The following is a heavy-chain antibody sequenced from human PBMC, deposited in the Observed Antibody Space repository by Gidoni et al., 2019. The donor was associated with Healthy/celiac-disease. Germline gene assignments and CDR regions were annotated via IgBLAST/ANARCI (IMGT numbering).Heavy chain of an antibody. CDR3: ARAGGVIITDAFDI. Sequence: QVQLVESGGGVVQPGRSLRLSCAASGFTFSSYAMHWVRQAPGKGLEWEAVISYDGNNKYYADSVKGRFAISRDNSKSTLYLQMNSLRAEDTAVYYCARAGGVIITDAFDIWGQGTMVTVSS. V-gene: IGHV3-30*09. CDR1: GFTFSSYA. J-gene: IGHJ3*02. CDR2: ISYDGNNK. D-gene: IGHD3-10*01.